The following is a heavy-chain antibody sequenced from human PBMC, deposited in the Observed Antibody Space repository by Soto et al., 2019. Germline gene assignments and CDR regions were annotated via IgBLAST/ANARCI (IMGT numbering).Heavy chain of an antibody. CDR1: GGSISSYY. Sequence: SETLSLTXTVSGGSISSYYWSWIRQPPGKGLEWIGYIYYSGSTNYNPSLKSRVTISVDTSKNQFSLKLSSVTAADTAVYYCASYYYDSSGYYPETSWFDPWGQGTLVTSPQ. CDR2: IYYSGST. J-gene: IGHJ5*02. CDR3: ASYYYDSSGYYPETSWFDP. V-gene: IGHV4-59*01. D-gene: IGHD3-22*01.